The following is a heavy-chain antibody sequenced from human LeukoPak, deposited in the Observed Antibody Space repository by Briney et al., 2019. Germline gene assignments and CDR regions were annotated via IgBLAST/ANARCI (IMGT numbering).Heavy chain of an antibody. V-gene: IGHV4-31*03. J-gene: IGHJ4*02. D-gene: IGHD5-12*01. CDR1: GGSISSGAYY. Sequence: SETLSLTCTVSGGSISSGAYYWSWIRQHPGKGLEWIGYIYYSGSTYYNPSLKRRVTISVDTSKNQFSLRLSSVTAADTAVYYCVSGNGYDFRYFDYWGQGTLVTVSS. CDR2: IYYSGST. CDR3: VSGNGYDFRYFDY.